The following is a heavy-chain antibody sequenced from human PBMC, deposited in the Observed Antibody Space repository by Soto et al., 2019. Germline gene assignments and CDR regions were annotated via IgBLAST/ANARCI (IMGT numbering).Heavy chain of an antibody. CDR3: AGSGYSCSSFDY. CDR1: GGTFSSYA. CDR2: IIPIFGTA. J-gene: IGHJ4*02. D-gene: IGHD6-6*01. Sequence: ASVKVSCKASGGTFSSYAISWVRQAPGQGLEWMGGIIPIFGTANYAQKFQGRVTITADESTSTAYMELSSLRSEDTAVYYCAGSGYSCSSFDYWGQGTLVTVSS. V-gene: IGHV1-69*13.